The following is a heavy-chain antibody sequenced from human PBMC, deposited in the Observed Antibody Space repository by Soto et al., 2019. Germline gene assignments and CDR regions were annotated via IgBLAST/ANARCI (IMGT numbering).Heavy chain of an antibody. CDR1: GGSITSYY. D-gene: IGHD1-1*01. CDR2: ASYCGST. CDR3: ARHPNGFWRPSHFYYGMEL. V-gene: IGHV4-59*08. J-gene: IGHJ6*02. Sequence: SETLSLPCTVSGGSITSYYWSWIRKPPGKGLEWIGYASYCGSTNYNPSLKSRVTISEDTSKTQFTWKLSSETGADTSVSYCARHPNGFWRPSHFYYGMELWGQGTTVTVSS.